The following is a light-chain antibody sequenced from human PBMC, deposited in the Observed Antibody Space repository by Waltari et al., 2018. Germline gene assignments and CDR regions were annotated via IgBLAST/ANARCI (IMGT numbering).Light chain of an antibody. V-gene: IGLV1-40*01. Sequence: QSVLTQPPSVSGAPGQRVSISCTGSGSNLGAGYDVHWYQQHPGKAPKLLIYGTRTRPPVGPDRFFGSQSGTSASLAITALQAEDEAEYYCQSYDTSLSVVFGGGTKLTVL. CDR1: GSNLGAGYD. CDR2: GTR. J-gene: IGLJ2*01. CDR3: QSYDTSLSVV.